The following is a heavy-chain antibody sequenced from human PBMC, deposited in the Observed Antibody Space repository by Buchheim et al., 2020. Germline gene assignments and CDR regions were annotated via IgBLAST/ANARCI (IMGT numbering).Heavy chain of an antibody. Sequence: EVQLVESGGGLVKPGGSLRLSCAASGFTFSSYSMNWVRQAPGKGLEWVSSISSSSSYIYYSDSVKGRFTISRDNANDSLYLQMNSLRAEDTAVYYCASGGYCSSTSCQKYYYYGMDVWGQGTT. CDR3: ASGGYCSSTSCQKYYYYGMDV. CDR2: ISSSSSYI. D-gene: IGHD2-2*01. CDR1: GFTFSSYS. J-gene: IGHJ6*02. V-gene: IGHV3-21*01.